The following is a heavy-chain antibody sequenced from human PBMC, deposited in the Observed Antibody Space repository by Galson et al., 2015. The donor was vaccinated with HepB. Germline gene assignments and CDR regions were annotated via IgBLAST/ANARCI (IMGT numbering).Heavy chain of an antibody. D-gene: IGHD6-6*01. J-gene: IGHJ6*02. Sequence: CAISGDSVSSNSAAWNWIRQSPSGGLEWLGRTYYRSKWYNDYAVSVKSRITINPDTSKNQFSLQLNSVTPEDTAMYYCARGGSTARPYYYYGMDVWGQGTTVTVSS. CDR2: TYYRSKWYN. CDR1: GDSVSSNSAA. CDR3: ARGGSTARPYYYYGMDV. V-gene: IGHV6-1*01.